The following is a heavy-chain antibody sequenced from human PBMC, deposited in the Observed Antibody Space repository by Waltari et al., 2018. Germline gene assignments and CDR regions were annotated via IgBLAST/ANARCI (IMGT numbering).Heavy chain of an antibody. CDR3: ATVVGATRGFFYAFDI. CDR1: GYTLTELS. V-gene: IGHV1-24*01. Sequence: QVQLVQSGAEVQKPVASVKVSCKVSGYTLTELSMHWVRQAPGKGLEWMGGFDPEDGETIYAQKFQGRVTMTEDTSTDTAYMELSSLRSEDTAVYYCATVVGATRGFFYAFDIWGQGTMVTVSS. CDR2: FDPEDGET. J-gene: IGHJ3*02. D-gene: IGHD1-26*01.